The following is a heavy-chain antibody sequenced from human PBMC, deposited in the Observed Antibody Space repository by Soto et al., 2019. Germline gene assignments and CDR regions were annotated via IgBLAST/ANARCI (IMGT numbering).Heavy chain of an antibody. CDR2: IIPLFGTT. D-gene: IGHD2-15*01. CDR3: ARVPPAYCSAGRCYYYYFDS. Sequence: SVKVSCKASGDTFSSYAINWVRQAPGQGLEWMGGIIPLFGTTNYAQKFQGRVTITADESTSTAYMDLRSLRSEDTAVYFCARVPPAYCSAGRCYYYYFDSWGQGTLVTVSS. J-gene: IGHJ4*02. CDR1: GDTFSSYA. V-gene: IGHV1-69*13.